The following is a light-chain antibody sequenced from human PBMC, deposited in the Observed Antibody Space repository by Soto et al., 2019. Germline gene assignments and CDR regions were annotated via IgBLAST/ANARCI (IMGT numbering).Light chain of an antibody. J-gene: IGKJ1*01. CDR3: QQYNNWPRT. CDR2: VAS. V-gene: IGKV1-5*01. Sequence: EIQMTQSPSSLSASVGDRVTITCGASQSISSWLAWYQQKPGKAPKLLINVASTLQSGVPSRFSGSGSGTDFTLAISSLQPEDFAVYYCQQYNNWPRTFGQGTKVDI. CDR1: QSISSW.